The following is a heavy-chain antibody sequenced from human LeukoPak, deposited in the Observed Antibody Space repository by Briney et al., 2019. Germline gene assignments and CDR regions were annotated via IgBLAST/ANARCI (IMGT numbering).Heavy chain of an antibody. D-gene: IGHD6-19*01. V-gene: IGHV3-21*01. J-gene: IGHJ5*02. CDR3: ARSRGSSGWYRWFDP. Sequence: GGPLRLSCAASGFTFSSYSMNWVRQAPGKGLEWVSSISSSSSYIYYADSVKGRFTISRDNAKNSLYLQMNSLRAEDTAVYYCARSRGSSGWYRWFDPWGQGTLVTVSS. CDR1: GFTFSSYS. CDR2: ISSSSSYI.